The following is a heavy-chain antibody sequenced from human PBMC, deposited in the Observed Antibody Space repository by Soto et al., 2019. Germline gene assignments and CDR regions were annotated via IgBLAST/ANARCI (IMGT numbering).Heavy chain of an antibody. D-gene: IGHD6-13*01. J-gene: IGHJ4*02. CDR1: GDLFTNYA. Sequence: QVQLVQSGAEVKKPGSSVKVSCKATGDLFTNYAFNWVRQAPGQGLEWMGRISPLFSTTNYAQKFQGRVTIAADELTTNVYLEVSNCQSEDTAMYYCGTSSSVAAAGYFKFWGQGTLVTVSP. CDR3: GTSSSVAAAGYFKF. CDR2: ISPLFSTT. V-gene: IGHV1-69*01.